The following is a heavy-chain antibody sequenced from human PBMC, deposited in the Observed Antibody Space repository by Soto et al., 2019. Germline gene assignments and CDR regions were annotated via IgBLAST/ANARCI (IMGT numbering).Heavy chain of an antibody. D-gene: IGHD6-19*01. CDR3: ARVGAVAGTRWFDP. V-gene: IGHV6-1*01. CDR1: GYSVSSNSAS. J-gene: IGHJ5*02. CDR2: TYYRSKWYN. Sequence: PSQTLSLTCAISGYSVSSNSASWNWIRQSPSRGLEWLGRTYYRSKWYNDYAVSVKSRITINPDTSKNQFSLQLNSVTPEDTAVYYCARVGAVAGTRWFDPWGQGTLVTVSS.